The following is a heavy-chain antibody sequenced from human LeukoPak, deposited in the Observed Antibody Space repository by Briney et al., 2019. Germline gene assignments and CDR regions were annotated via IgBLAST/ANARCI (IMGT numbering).Heavy chain of an antibody. CDR1: GFTFSNYW. V-gene: IGHV3-74*01. Sequence: GGSLRLSFAASGFTFSNYWMHWVRQAPGKGLVWVSHINSDGSSTSYADSVKGRFTISRDNAKNTLYQQMNSLRAEDTAVYYCASRYCSGGTCYSGVFGYWGQGTLVTVSS. CDR3: ASRYCSGGTCYSGVFGY. CDR2: INSDGSST. D-gene: IGHD2-15*01. J-gene: IGHJ4*02.